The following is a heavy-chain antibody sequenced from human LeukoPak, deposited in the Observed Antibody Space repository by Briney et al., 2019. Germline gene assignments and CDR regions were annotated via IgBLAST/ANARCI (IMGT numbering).Heavy chain of an antibody. CDR3: ARDSGTTGGVKFDP. Sequence: SETLSLTCTVSGGSISSYYWSWIRQPPGKGLEWIGYIYYSGSTNYNPSLKSRVTISVDTSKNQFSLKLSSVTAADTAVYYCARDSGTTGGVKFDPWGQGTLVTVSS. CDR1: GGSISSYY. J-gene: IGHJ5*02. D-gene: IGHD3-16*01. CDR2: IYYSGST. V-gene: IGHV4-59*12.